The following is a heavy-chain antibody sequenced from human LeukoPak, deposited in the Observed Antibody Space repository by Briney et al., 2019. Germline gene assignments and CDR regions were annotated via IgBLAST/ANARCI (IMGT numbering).Heavy chain of an antibody. V-gene: IGHV3-23*01. J-gene: IGHJ4*02. D-gene: IGHD1-26*01. CDR3: AKDPPLLGGASYSPDY. Sequence: LPGGSLRLSCAASGFTFSSYTMNWVRQAPGKGLEWVSAISGSGVGTYYADTVKGRFTISRDNSWNTLYLQMSSLRAEDTAVYYCAKDPPLLGGASYSPDYWGQGTLVTVSS. CDR2: ISGSGVGT. CDR1: GFTFSSYT.